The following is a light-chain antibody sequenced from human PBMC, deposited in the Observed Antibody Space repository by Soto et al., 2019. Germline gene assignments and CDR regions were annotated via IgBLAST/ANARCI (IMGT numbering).Light chain of an antibody. J-gene: IGKJ1*01. CDR3: QQNNNWPRT. CDR1: QSVNSD. Sequence: ETVMTQSPATLSVSPGERATLSCRASQSVNSDLAWYQKKPGQAPRLLIYGASTRATGIPARFSGGGSGTEFTLTISSLQSEDFVVYYCQQNNNWPRTFGQGTKVDIK. V-gene: IGKV3-15*01. CDR2: GAS.